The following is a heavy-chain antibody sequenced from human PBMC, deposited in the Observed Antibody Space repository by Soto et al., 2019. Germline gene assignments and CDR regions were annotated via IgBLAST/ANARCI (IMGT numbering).Heavy chain of an antibody. CDR3: TRVGGYSKTEY. J-gene: IGHJ4*02. CDR2: IRREVYGGTT. Sequence: GGSLRLSCTASGFPLGDYGVSWVRQAPGKGLEWVGFIRREVYGGTTEYAASVKGRFVFSRDDSENIAYLQMNSLKTEDTAVYYCTRVGGYSKTEYWGGGTLVTVSS. CDR1: GFPLGDYG. D-gene: IGHD3-22*01. V-gene: IGHV3-49*04.